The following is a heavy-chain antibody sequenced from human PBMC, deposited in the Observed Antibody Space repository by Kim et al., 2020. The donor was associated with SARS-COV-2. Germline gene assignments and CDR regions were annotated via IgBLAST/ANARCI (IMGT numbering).Heavy chain of an antibody. J-gene: IGHJ6*02. CDR3: ARDLGFEYYGMDV. Sequence: YADSVKGRFTISRDNSKNTLYLQMNSLRAEDTAVYYCARDLGFEYYGMDVWGQGTTVTVSS. V-gene: IGHV3-53*01. D-gene: IGHD3-10*01.